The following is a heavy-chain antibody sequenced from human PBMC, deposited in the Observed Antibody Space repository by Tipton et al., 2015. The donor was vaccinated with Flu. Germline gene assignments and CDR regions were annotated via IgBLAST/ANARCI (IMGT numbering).Heavy chain of an antibody. CDR1: GITLSSCG. Sequence: AVSGITLSSCGMHWVRQAPGRGLEWVAVTSYDGRSEYYADSVEGRFTISRDNSKSTLYLQVDSLRAEDTAIYYCATGDEYNNHGGFDYWGQGTLVTVSS. J-gene: IGHJ4*02. V-gene: IGHV3-30*03. D-gene: IGHD5-24*01. CDR2: TSYDGRSE. CDR3: ATGDEYNNHGGFDY.